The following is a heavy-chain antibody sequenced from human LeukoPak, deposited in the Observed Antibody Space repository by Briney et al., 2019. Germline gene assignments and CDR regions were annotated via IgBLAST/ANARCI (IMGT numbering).Heavy chain of an antibody. CDR1: GGSISSYY. CDR2: VYHTGHT. V-gene: IGHV4-59*01. J-gene: IGHJ4*02. CDR3: ARHRFGHLFDY. D-gene: IGHD3-16*01. Sequence: SETLSLTCTVSGGSISSYYWSWIRQPPGKGLEWIGYVYHTGHTHYSPSLKSRVTVSLDTSRDQVSLMLSSVTAADTAVYYCARHRFGHLFDYWGQGTLVLVSS.